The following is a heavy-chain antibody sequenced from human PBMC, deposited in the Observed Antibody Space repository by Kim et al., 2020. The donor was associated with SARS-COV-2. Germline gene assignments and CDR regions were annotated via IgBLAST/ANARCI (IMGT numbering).Heavy chain of an antibody. CDR3: ARRKDTAMLGAFDI. CDR1: GFTFSSYS. D-gene: IGHD5-18*01. J-gene: IGHJ3*02. CDR2: ISSSSSYI. Sequence: GGSLRLSCAASGFTFSSYSMNWVRQAPGKGLEWVSSISSSSSYIYYADSVKGRFTISRDNATNSLYLQMNSLRAEDTAVYYCARRKDTAMLGAFDIWGQGTMVTVSS. V-gene: IGHV3-21*01.